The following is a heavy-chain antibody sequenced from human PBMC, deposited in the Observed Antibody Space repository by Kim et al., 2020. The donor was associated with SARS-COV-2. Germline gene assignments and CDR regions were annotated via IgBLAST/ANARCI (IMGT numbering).Heavy chain of an antibody. J-gene: IGHJ4*02. Sequence: GGSLRLSCVASGFTFSNYFMTWVRQAPGKGLECISSISPSGDAKYYTDSVKGRFTISRDNSENTLFLQMNSLRVEDTGVYFCAHGGNAYVYWGQGTLVTVSS. D-gene: IGHD1-1*01. CDR3: AHGGNAYVY. V-gene: IGHV3-23*01. CDR2: ISPSGDAK. CDR1: GFTFSNYF.